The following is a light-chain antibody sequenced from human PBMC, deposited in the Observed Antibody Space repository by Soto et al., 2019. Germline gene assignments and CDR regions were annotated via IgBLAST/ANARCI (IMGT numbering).Light chain of an antibody. J-gene: IGKJ4*01. V-gene: IGKV3-11*01. Sequence: IVLTQSPATLSLSPGERATLSCRASQSVSSYLAWYQQKPGQAPRLLIYDASNRATGIPDRFSGSGSGTDFTLTISSLEPEDFAVYFCQQRSSSLTFGGGTKVEIK. CDR1: QSVSSY. CDR3: QQRSSSLT. CDR2: DAS.